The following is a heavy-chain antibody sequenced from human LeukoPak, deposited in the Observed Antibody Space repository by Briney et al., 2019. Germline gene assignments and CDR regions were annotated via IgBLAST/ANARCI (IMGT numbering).Heavy chain of an antibody. CDR3: ARDGVHDSSGYYYVN. D-gene: IGHD3-22*01. CDR1: GYTFTSYG. Sequence: ASVKVSCKASGYTFTSYGISWVRQAPGQGLEWMGWISAYNGNTNYAQKLQGRVTMTTDTSTSTAYMGLRSLRSDDTAVYYCARDGVHDSSGYYYVNWGQGTLVTVSS. J-gene: IGHJ4*02. CDR2: ISAYNGNT. V-gene: IGHV1-18*01.